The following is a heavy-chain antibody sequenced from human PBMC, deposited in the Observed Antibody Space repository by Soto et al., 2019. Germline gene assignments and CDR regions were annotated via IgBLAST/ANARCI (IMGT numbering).Heavy chain of an antibody. CDR3: AGGGMATITEAFDR. D-gene: IGHD5-12*01. Sequence: EVPLVETGGGLVQPGGSLRLSFAASGFTVSSNYMSWVRQAPGKGLEWVSVIYSDGSTYYADSVKGRFPISRDKSKNTHYRQMDRLAAKVTPLYYYAGGGMATITEAFDRWFQGTMVTVSS. CDR2: IYSDGST. V-gene: IGHV3-66*01. J-gene: IGHJ3*01. CDR1: GFTVSSNY.